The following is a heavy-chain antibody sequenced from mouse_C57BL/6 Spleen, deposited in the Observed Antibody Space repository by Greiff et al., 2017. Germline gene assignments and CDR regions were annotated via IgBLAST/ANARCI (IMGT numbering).Heavy chain of an antibody. J-gene: IGHJ2*01. D-gene: IGHD2-3*01. CDR1: GYTINSYW. Sequence: VQLQQPGAELVRPGSSVKLSCKASGYTINSYWMHWVKQRPIQGLEWIGNIDPSDSETQYNQKFKDKATLTVDKSSSTAYMQLSSLTAEDSAVYYCARAPCDGYYPYYFDYLGQGTTRTVSS. CDR2: IDPSDSET. CDR3: ARAPCDGYYPYYFDY. V-gene: IGHV1-52*01.